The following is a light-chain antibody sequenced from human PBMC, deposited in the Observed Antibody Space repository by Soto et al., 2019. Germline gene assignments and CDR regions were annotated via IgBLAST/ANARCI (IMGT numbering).Light chain of an antibody. J-gene: IGLJ2*01. CDR3: SSYTNSHSLL. Sequence: QSVLTQPASVSGSPGQSITISCTGTGSDVGRYDFVSWYQHLPGKAPKVMIYEVSHRPSGVSNRFSGSKSGNTASLTISGLQAEDEADYYCSSYTNSHSLLFGGGTKVTVL. CDR2: EVS. V-gene: IGLV2-14*01. CDR1: GSDVGRYDF.